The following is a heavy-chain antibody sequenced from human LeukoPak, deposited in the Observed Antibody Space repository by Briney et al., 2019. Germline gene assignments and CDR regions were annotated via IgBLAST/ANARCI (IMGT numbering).Heavy chain of an antibody. CDR1: GGSLSGYY. V-gene: IGHV4-59*01. Sequence: SETLSLTCTVSGGSLSGYYWSWIRQPPGQGLEGIGYIFYTGNTDSNASLKSRVIISVDTSKNQFSLKLDSVTAADTAVYYCARSEDGLDFDYWGQGTLVTVSS. J-gene: IGHJ4*02. D-gene: IGHD5-24*01. CDR3: ARSEDGLDFDY. CDR2: IFYTGNT.